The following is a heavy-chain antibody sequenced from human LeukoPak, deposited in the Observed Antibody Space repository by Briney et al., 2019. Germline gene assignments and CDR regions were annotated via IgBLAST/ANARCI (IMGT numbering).Heavy chain of an antibody. V-gene: IGHV5-51*01. J-gene: IGHJ5*02. Sequence: GESLKISCKGSGYSFTSYWIGWVRQMPGKGLEWMGIIYPGDSDTRYSPSFQGQVTISADKSISTAYLQWSSLKASDTAMHYCARVFNYYGSGSYNWFDPWGQGTLVTVSS. CDR3: ARVFNYYGSGSYNWFDP. CDR2: IYPGDSDT. D-gene: IGHD3-10*01. CDR1: GYSFTSYW.